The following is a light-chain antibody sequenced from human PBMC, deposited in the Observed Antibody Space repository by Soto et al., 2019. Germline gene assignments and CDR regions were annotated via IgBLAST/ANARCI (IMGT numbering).Light chain of an antibody. V-gene: IGKV1-33*01. CDR3: QQKDNQFA. J-gene: IGKJ3*01. CDR2: DAS. CDR1: RDIGNY. Sequence: DIRLTQSPSSLSASVGDRVSITCQASRDIGNYLNWYQQKPGKAPQLLIYDASNLETGVQLRFSGNASGIDFTFTISTLQPEDIATYFCQQKDNQFAFSTGTKLEI.